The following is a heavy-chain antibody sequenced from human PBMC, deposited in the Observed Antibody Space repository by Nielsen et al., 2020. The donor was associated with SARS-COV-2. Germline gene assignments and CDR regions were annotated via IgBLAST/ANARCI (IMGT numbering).Heavy chain of an antibody. CDR1: GFTFDDYA. Sequence: GESLKISCAASGFTFDDYAMHRVRQAPGKGLEWVAVICYDGSNKYYADSVKGRFTISRDNSKNTLYLQMNSLRAEDTAVYYCAKDEGQWFGESYFDYWGQGTLVTVSS. CDR3: AKDEGQWFGESYFDY. J-gene: IGHJ4*02. CDR2: ICYDGSNK. D-gene: IGHD3-10*01. V-gene: IGHV3-30*18.